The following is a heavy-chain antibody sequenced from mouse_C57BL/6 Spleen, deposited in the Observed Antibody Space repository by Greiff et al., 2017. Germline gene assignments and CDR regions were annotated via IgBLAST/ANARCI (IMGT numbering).Heavy chain of an antibody. D-gene: IGHD4-1*01. CDR1: GYTFTDYC. CDR3: AIYWVRYFGV. V-gene: IGHV1-74*01. J-gene: IGHJ1*03. Sequence: QVQLQQSGAELVKPGASVKVSCKASGYTFTDYCMHWVKQRPGQGLEWIGWIHPSDSDTNYNQKFKGKATLTVDKSSSTAYMQLSSLTSEDSAVYYCAIYWVRYFGVWGTGTTVTVSS. CDR2: IHPSDSDT.